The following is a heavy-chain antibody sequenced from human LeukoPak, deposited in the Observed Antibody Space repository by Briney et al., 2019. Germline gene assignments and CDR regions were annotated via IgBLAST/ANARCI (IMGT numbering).Heavy chain of an antibody. V-gene: IGHV4-38-2*01. CDR2: SNHSRSS. CDR3: ARAQDEYSSSRL. D-gene: IGHD6-13*01. Sequence: PSETLSLTCAVSGYSISSGYYWGWIRQPPGKRLEWIGSSNHSRSSYYNQSLKSRVTISVDTFKNQFSLKVSSVTAADTAVYYCARAQDEYSSSRLWGQGTLVTVSS. J-gene: IGHJ4*02. CDR1: GYSISSGYY.